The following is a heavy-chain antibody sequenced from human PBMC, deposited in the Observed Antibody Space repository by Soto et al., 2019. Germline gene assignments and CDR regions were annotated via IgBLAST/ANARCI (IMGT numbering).Heavy chain of an antibody. J-gene: IGHJ4*02. D-gene: IGHD2-2*01. CDR2: ISYDGSNK. V-gene: IGHV3-30*18. CDR3: AKDRTVRVPAAIHY. CDR1: GFTFSSYG. Sequence: PGGSLRLSCAASGFTFSSYGMHWVRQAPGKGLEWVAVISYDGSNKYYADSVKGRFTISRDNSKNTLYLQMNSLRAEDTAVYYCAKDRTVRVPAAIHYWGQGTLVTVSS.